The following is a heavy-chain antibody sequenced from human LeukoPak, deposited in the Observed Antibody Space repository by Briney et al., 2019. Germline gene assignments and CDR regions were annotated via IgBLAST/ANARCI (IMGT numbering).Heavy chain of an antibody. Sequence: SETLSLTCAVYGGSFSGYYWSWIRQPPGKGLEWIGEINHSGSTNYNPSLESRVTISVDTSKNQFSLKLSSVTAADTAVYYCARVRRYFDWSKYFDYWGQGTLVTVSS. CDR3: ARVRRYFDWSKYFDY. D-gene: IGHD3-9*01. V-gene: IGHV4-34*01. J-gene: IGHJ4*02. CDR1: GGSFSGYY. CDR2: INHSGST.